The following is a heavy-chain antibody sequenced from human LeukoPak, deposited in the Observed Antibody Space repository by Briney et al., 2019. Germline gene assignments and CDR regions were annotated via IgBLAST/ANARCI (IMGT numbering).Heavy chain of an antibody. V-gene: IGHV3-23*01. CDR2: ISGSGGST. Sequence: GGSLRLSCAASGFTFSSYAMSWVRQAPGKGLEWVSAISGSGGSTYYADSVKGRFTISRDNSKNTLYLQMNSLRAEDSAVYYCAKRSYGSGSYYNNPPYYFDYWGQGTLVTVSS. CDR1: GFTFSSYA. J-gene: IGHJ4*02. D-gene: IGHD3-10*01. CDR3: AKRSYGSGSYYNNPPYYFDY.